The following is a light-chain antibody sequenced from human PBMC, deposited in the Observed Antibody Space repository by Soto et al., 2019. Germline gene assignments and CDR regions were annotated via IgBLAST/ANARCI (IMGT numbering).Light chain of an antibody. V-gene: IGKV1-39*01. J-gene: IGKJ1*01. CDR1: QSIRTF. CDR2: AAS. CDR3: QQSYTTPRT. Sequence: DIQITHSPYSLTASVADRVSFNCRASQSIRTFLNWYQQRPGEAPKLLIYAASSLQSGVPSRFSGCGSGADFTLTIGSLQPEDFATYYCQQSYTTPRTFGQATKVEFK.